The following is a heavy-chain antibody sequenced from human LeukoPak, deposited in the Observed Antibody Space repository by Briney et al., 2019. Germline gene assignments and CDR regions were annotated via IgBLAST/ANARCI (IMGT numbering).Heavy chain of an antibody. CDR3: ARVSPYYYDSSGYYFARWFDP. CDR1: GYTFTSYG. Sequence: ASVKVSCKASGYTFTSYGISWVRQAPGQGLEWMGWISAYNGNTNYAQKLQGRVTMTTDTSTSTAYTELRSLRSDDTAVYYCARVSPYYYDSSGYYFARWFDPWGQGTLVTVSS. D-gene: IGHD3-22*01. CDR2: ISAYNGNT. J-gene: IGHJ5*02. V-gene: IGHV1-18*01.